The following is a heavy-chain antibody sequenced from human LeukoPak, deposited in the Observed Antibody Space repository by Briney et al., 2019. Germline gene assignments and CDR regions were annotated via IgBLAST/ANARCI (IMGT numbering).Heavy chain of an antibody. CDR1: GFTFTSSA. CDR2: IVVGSGNT. J-gene: IGHJ4*02. CDR3: ASMANCGGDCYYNY. V-gene: IGHV1-58*01. D-gene: IGHD2-21*02. Sequence: GTSVKVSCKASGFTFTSSAVQWVRQARGQRLEWIGWIVVGSGNTNYAQKFQERVTITRDMSTSTAYMELSSLRSEDTAVYYCASMANCGGDCYYNYWGQGTLVTVSS.